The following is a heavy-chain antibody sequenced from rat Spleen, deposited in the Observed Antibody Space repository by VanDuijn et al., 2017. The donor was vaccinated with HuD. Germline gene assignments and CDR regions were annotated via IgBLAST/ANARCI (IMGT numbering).Heavy chain of an antibody. CDR2: SNKDSSKR. V-gene: IGHV4-2*01. J-gene: IGHJ2*01. CDR3: AREELGVRD. Sequence: EVKLVESGGGLVQPGRSLKLSCAASGFNFNDHWMGWVRQAPGKGLEWIGESNKDSSKRNYNPSFKDKFTISRDNAQNTLYLQMNKLGSEDTAIYFCAREELGVRDWGQGVMVTVSS. D-gene: IGHD4-3*01. CDR1: GFNFNDHW.